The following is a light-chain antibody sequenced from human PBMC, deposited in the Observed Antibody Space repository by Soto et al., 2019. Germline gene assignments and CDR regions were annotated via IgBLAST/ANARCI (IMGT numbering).Light chain of an antibody. CDR2: AAS. V-gene: IGKV1-39*01. Sequence: DIQMTQSPSTLSASVGDRVAITCRASQSISSWLAWYQQKPGKAPKLLIYAASSLQSGVPSRFTGSGSGTDFTLTISSLQSEDFGTYYCQQSYSTPRTFGHGTKVDIK. CDR1: QSISSW. CDR3: QQSYSTPRT. J-gene: IGKJ2*01.